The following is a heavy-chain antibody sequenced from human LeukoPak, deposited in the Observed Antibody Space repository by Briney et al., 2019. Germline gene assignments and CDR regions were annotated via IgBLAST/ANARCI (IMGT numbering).Heavy chain of an antibody. CDR3: ARGHYDVLAASYKWTPDY. V-gene: IGHV3-21*01. CDR1: GFTFSSYS. CDR2: ISSSSSYI. J-gene: IGHJ4*02. Sequence: GGSLRLSCAASGFTFSSYSMNWVRQAPGKGLEWVSSISSSSSYIYYADSVKGRFTISRDNAKNSLYLQMNSLRVEDTAVYYCARGHYDVLAASYKWTPDYWGQGTLVTVSS. D-gene: IGHD3-9*01.